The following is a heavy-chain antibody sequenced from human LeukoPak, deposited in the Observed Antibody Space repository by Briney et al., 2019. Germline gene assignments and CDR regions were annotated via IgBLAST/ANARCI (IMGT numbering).Heavy chain of an antibody. Sequence: SETLSLTCAVYGGSFSVYYWSWIRQPPGKGLEWIGEINHSGSTNYNPSLKSRVTISVDTSKNQFSLKLSSVTAADTAVYYCARGANCSSTSCLIDYWGQGTLVTVSS. CDR3: ARGANCSSTSCLIDY. J-gene: IGHJ4*02. CDR1: GGSFSVYY. V-gene: IGHV4-34*01. D-gene: IGHD2-2*01. CDR2: INHSGST.